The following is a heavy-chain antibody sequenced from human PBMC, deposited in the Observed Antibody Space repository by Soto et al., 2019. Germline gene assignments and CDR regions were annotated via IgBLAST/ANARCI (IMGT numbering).Heavy chain of an antibody. CDR2: INAGNGNT. CDR1: GYTFTGYA. CDR3: ARDRGIIAARSLNLYFDL. Sequence: SVKGSCRPLGYTFTGYAMHWVRQAPGQRLEWMGWINAGNGNTKDSQKFQGRVTITRDTSASTAYMELRSLRYEDTAVYYCARDRGIIAARSLNLYFDLWGRGTLVTVSS. D-gene: IGHD6-6*01. J-gene: IGHJ2*01. V-gene: IGHV1-3*01.